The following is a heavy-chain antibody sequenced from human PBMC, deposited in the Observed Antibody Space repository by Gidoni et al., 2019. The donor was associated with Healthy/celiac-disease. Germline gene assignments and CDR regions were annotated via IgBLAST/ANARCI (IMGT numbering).Heavy chain of an antibody. CDR2: IWYDGSNK. D-gene: IGHD2-15*01. CDR3: ARDGGTKPYLDI. CDR1: GFTFSSYG. V-gene: IGHV3-33*01. J-gene: IGHJ3*02. Sequence: QVQLVESGGGVVQPGRSLRLSCSSSGFTFSSYGMHWVRQAPGKGLEWVAVIWYDGSNKYYADSVKGRLTISRDNSKNTLYLQMNSLRAEDTAVYYCARDGGTKPYLDIWGQGTMVTVSS.